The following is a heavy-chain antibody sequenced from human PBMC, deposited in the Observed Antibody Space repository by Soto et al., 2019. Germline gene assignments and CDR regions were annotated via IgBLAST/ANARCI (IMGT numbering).Heavy chain of an antibody. Sequence: QLQLQESGPGLVKPSETLSLTCTVSGGSISSSSYYWGWIRQPPGKGLEWIGSIYYSGSTYYNPSPKRRVTISVDTAKNQFSMKLSSVTAADTAVYYCASPGYGDFPPDWYFGLWGRGTLVTVSS. V-gene: IGHV4-39*01. D-gene: IGHD4-17*01. J-gene: IGHJ2*01. CDR2: IYYSGST. CDR3: ASPGYGDFPPDWYFGL. CDR1: GGSISSSSYY.